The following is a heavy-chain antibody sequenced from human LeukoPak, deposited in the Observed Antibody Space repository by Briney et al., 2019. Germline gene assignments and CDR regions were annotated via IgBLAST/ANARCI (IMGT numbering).Heavy chain of an antibody. Sequence: ASVKVSCKASGYTFTNYGISWVRQAPGQGLDWMGWISAYNGNTNYAQKLQGRVTMTTDTSTSTAYMELRSLRSDDTAVYYCARDGDNSDKLLPDLGYWGQGTLVTVSS. V-gene: IGHV1-18*01. CDR2: ISAYNGNT. CDR3: ARDGDNSDKLLPDLGY. D-gene: IGHD3-22*01. CDR1: GYTFTNYG. J-gene: IGHJ4*02.